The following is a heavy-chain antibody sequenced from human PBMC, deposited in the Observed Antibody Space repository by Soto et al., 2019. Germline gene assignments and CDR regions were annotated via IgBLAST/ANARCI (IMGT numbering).Heavy chain of an antibody. CDR3: AREEPTSTGTTWGVGYYGMDV. Sequence: ASVKVSCKASGYTFTGYGMHWVRQAPGQGLEWMGWINADSGGTNYAQKFQGWVTMTGDTSISTAYMELSRLRSDDTAVYYCAREEPTSTGTTWGVGYYGMDVWGQGTTVTVSS. CDR2: INADSGGT. CDR1: GYTFTGYG. V-gene: IGHV1-2*04. D-gene: IGHD1-7*01. J-gene: IGHJ6*02.